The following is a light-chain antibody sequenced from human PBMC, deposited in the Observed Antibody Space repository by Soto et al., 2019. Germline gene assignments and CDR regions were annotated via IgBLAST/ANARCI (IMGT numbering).Light chain of an antibody. CDR3: VLYMGSGISV. V-gene: IGLV8-61*01. J-gene: IGLJ3*02. CDR2: STN. CDR1: SGSVSTSYY. Sequence: QTVVTQEPSFSVSPGRTVTLTCGLSSGSVSTSYYPSWYQQTPGQAPRTLIYSTNTRSPGVPDRFSGSILGNKAALTITGAQADDESDYYCVLYMGSGISVFGGGSKLAVL.